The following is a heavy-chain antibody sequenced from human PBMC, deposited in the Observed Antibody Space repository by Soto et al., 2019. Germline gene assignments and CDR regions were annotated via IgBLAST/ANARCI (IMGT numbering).Heavy chain of an antibody. J-gene: IGHJ4*02. Sequence: ASVKVTCKASRYTITNYGISWVRQAPGQGLEWMGWTSGYIGNTNYGQKFQGRVTLTTDTSTSTAYMELTRLRSDDTAVYYCARGGFRGAVNMNKYFDYWGQGTQVTVS. D-gene: IGHD4-17*01. CDR2: TSGYIGNT. CDR3: ARGGFRGAVNMNKYFDY. CDR1: RYTITNYG. V-gene: IGHV1-18*01.